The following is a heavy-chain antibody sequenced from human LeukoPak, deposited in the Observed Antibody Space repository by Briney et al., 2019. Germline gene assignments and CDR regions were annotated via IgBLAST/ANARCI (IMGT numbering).Heavy chain of an antibody. V-gene: IGHV3-64*01. CDR1: GFTFSNYA. CDR3: ARVRDNSSWYLYYFDY. D-gene: IGHD6-13*01. J-gene: IGHJ4*02. Sequence: GGSLRLSCAASGFTFSNYAMHWARQAPGKGLEYVSTISRNGDTTFYANSVKGRFTISRDNSRNTLYLQMGSLRAEDMAIYYCARVRDNSSWYLYYFDYWGQGTLVTVSS. CDR2: ISRNGDTT.